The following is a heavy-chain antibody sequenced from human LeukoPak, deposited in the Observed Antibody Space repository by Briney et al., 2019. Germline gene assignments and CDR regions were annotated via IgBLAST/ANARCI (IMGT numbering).Heavy chain of an antibody. V-gene: IGHV1-2*02. CDR2: ISPNSGGT. J-gene: IGHJ4*02. D-gene: IGHD6-13*01. Sequence: ASVKVSCKASGYTFSDYYIHWVRQAPGQGLEWMGWISPNSGGTNYAQKFQGRVTMTRDTSISTAYMELSSLRSDDTAVYYCARDRAGNDYWGQGTLVTVPS. CDR3: ARDRAGNDY. CDR1: GYTFSDYY.